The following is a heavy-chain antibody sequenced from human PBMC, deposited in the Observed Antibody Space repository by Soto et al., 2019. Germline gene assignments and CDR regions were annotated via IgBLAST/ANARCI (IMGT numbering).Heavy chain of an antibody. V-gene: IGHV2-5*02. J-gene: IGHJ6*02. CDR1: AFSLSTGGVG. D-gene: IGHD2-21*02. Sequence: QITLKESGPTLVKPTQTLTLTCTFSAFSLSTGGVGVGWIRQPPGKALEWLALIYWDDDKRYSPSLRSRLTITKDNSKIPVVLTMTNMDPVDTATYCCIPSRCGRDCLQSYASYYYYGVDVWGQGTTVTVSS. CDR2: IYWDDDK. CDR3: IPSRCGRDCLQSYASYYYYGVDV.